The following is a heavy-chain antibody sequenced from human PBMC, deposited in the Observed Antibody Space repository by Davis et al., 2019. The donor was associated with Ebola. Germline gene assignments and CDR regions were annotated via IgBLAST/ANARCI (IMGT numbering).Heavy chain of an antibody. D-gene: IGHD4-11*01. CDR1: GDSMSDYY. V-gene: IGHV4-59*03. Sequence: SETLSLTCTVSGDSMSDYYYNWIRQPPGRGLEWIGNMYYSGTTNRNPSLMSRVTISGDMSRNQFSLRLNSVTAADTAMYYCATTPRYSNYGGYFDYWGQGNLVTVSS. CDR3: ATTPRYSNYGGYFDY. J-gene: IGHJ4*02. CDR2: MYYSGTT.